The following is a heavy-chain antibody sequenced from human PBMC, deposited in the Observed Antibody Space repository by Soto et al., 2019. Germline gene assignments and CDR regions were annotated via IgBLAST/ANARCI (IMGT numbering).Heavy chain of an antibody. D-gene: IGHD1-26*01. J-gene: IGHJ5*02. V-gene: IGHV4-4*02. CDR2: IYHSGST. CDR1: GGSISSSNW. CDR3: EREESGRDLDP. Sequence: QVQLQESGPGLVKPSGTLSLTCAVSGGSISSSNWWSWVRQPPGKGLEWIGEIYHSGSTNYNPSLKSRVTTSVDKCKNQFSLRLSSVAAADTAVYSCEREESGRDLDPWGRGTLVTVSS.